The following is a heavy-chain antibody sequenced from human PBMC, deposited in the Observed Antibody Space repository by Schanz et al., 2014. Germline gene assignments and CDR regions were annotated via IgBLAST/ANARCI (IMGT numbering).Heavy chain of an antibody. CDR1: GFAFSSYG. V-gene: IGHV3-23*01. Sequence: EVQLLESGGGLVQPGGSLRLSCLASGFAFSSYGMNWLRQAPGKGLEWVSVIGGRDGSTYYADSVRGRFTISRDNSKNTLYLQMNSLRAEDTAVYYCAKTPREYCNYDNDPNWFDSWGQGALVTAAS. J-gene: IGHJ5*01. D-gene: IGHD3-16*01. CDR2: IGGRDGST. CDR3: AKTPREYCNYDNDPNWFDS.